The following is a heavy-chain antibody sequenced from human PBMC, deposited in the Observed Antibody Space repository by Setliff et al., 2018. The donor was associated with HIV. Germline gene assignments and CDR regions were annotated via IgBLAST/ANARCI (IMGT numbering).Heavy chain of an antibody. CDR2: IHDSGSA. CDR1: GYSLTSGYY. Sequence: SETLSLTCGVSGYSLTSGYYWGWIRQPPGKGLVWIGSIHDSGSANYNPSLKSRVTMSVDPSKNQFSLKLSSVTAADTAVYYCARDRPDLYYDISGDAFDIWGQGTMVTVSS. D-gene: IGHD3-22*01. CDR3: ARDRPDLYYDISGDAFDI. V-gene: IGHV4-38-2*02. J-gene: IGHJ3*02.